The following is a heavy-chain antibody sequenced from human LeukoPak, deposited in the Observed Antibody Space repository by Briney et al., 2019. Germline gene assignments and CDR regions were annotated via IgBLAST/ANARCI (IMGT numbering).Heavy chain of an antibody. D-gene: IGHD5-18*01. V-gene: IGHV1-2*06. J-gene: IGHJ4*02. Sequence: ASVKVSCKASGYTFSGHYLHWVRQAPGQGLEWMGRINPNSGGTKYAQKFQNRDTMTSDTSVSTAYMELNGLRSDDTAIYYCTRSWIQLWTPDFDHWGQGTLVTVSS. CDR1: GYTFSGHY. CDR3: TRSWIQLWTPDFDH. CDR2: INPNSGGT.